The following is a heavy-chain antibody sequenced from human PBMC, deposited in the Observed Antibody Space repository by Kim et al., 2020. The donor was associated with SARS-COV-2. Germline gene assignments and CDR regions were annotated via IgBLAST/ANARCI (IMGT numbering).Heavy chain of an antibody. D-gene: IGHD3-3*01. V-gene: IGHV3-23*01. Sequence: YADSVKGRFTISRDNSKNTLYLQMNSLRAEDTAVYYCAKDRPRFWEGLDYWGQGTLVTVSS. CDR3: AKDRPRFWEGLDY. J-gene: IGHJ4*02.